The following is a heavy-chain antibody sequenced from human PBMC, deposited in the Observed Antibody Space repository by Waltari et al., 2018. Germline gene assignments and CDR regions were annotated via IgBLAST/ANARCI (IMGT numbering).Heavy chain of an antibody. D-gene: IGHD3-22*01. CDR2: MSGSGNFI. J-gene: IGHJ3*02. CDR1: GFIFSSYS. V-gene: IGHV3-48*01. CDR3: ARATYYYDISGQRTDAFDI. Sequence: EVQLVESGGGLVQPGGSLRLSCAASGFIFSSYSMNWVRQAPGKGLEWVSYMSGSGNFIYDTDSVKGRFIISRDNAKNLLFLQMNSLRADDTALYYCARATYYYDISGQRTDAFDIWGQGTVVSVSS.